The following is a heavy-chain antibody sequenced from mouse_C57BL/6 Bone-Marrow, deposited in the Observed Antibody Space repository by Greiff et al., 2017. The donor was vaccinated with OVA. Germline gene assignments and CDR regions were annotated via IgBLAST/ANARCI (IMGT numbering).Heavy chain of an antibody. CDR3: ARYDYDYPAY. CDR1: GYTFTDYY. V-gene: IGHV1-26*01. J-gene: IGHJ3*01. D-gene: IGHD2-4*01. Sequence: VQLQQSGPELVKPGASVKISCKASGYTFTDYYMNWVKQSHGKSLEWIGDINPNNGGTSYNQKFKGKATLTVDKSSSTAYMELRSLTSEDSAVYYCARYDYDYPAYWGQGTLVTVSA. CDR2: INPNNGGT.